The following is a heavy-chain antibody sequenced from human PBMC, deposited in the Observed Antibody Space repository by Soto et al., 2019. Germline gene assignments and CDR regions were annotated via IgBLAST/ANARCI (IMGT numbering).Heavy chain of an antibody. Sequence: GGSLRLSCAASGFTFSSYSMNWVRQAPGKGLEWVSSISSSSSYIYYADSVKGRFTISRDNAKNSLYLQMNSLRAEDTAVYYCARADRLDYGMDVWGQGTTVTVSS. CDR3: ARADRLDYGMDV. D-gene: IGHD3-9*01. V-gene: IGHV3-21*01. CDR1: GFTFSSYS. J-gene: IGHJ6*02. CDR2: ISSSSSYI.